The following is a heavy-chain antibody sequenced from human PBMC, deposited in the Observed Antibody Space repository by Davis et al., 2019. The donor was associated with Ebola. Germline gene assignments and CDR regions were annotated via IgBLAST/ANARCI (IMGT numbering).Heavy chain of an antibody. J-gene: IGHJ4*02. CDR1: GFTFSSYS. CDR2: ISSSSSYI. Sequence: GESLKISCAASGFTFSSYSMNWVRQAPGKGLEWVSSISSSSSYIYYADSVKGRFTITRDNAKNSLFLHMNSLRAEDTAVYYCTRVTSYGSYWGQGTLVTVSS. D-gene: IGHD5-18*01. CDR3: TRVTSYGSY. V-gene: IGHV3-21*01.